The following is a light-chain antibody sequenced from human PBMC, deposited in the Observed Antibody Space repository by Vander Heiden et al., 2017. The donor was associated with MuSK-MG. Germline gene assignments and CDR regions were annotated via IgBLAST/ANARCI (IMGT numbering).Light chain of an antibody. CDR3: QQYGSGPLT. V-gene: IGKV3-15*01. J-gene: IGKJ4*01. CDR2: GAS. Sequence: EIVMTQSPATLSVSPGDRATLSCRASQSVSSKLAWYQRKPGQATRLLVYGASTRATDIPGRLSGSGSRTAFTLTISSLQSEDSAIYYCQQYGSGPLTFGGGTKLEIK. CDR1: QSVSSK.